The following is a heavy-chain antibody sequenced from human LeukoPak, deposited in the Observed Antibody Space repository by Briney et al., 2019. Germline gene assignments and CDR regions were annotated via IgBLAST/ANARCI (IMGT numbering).Heavy chain of an antibody. CDR1: GGSFSGYY. D-gene: IGHD3-9*01. CDR3: ARGRGYCDILTGYFPFGY. V-gene: IGHV4-34*01. J-gene: IGHJ4*02. Sequence: PSETLSLTCAVYGGSFSGYYWSWIRQPPGKGLEWIGEINHSGSTNYNPSLKSRVTISVDTSKNQFSLKLSSVTAADTAVYYYARGRGYCDILTGYFPFGYWGQGTLSPSSQ. CDR2: INHSGST.